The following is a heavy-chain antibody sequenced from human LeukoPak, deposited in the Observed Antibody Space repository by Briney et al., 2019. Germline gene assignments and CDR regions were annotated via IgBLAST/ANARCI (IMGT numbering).Heavy chain of an antibody. Sequence: GGSLRPSCAASAPIFSTYSMNWVRHDPRKGLEWVSSIRRSSIFIKYADSVKGRVTIYRDNAKTLVYMQVNSLRAEDTAVYYCAGGSHLYQYYMDVWGTGTTVTVSS. V-gene: IGHV3-21*01. D-gene: IGHD3-10*01. J-gene: IGHJ6*03. CDR3: AGGSHLYQYYMDV. CDR1: APIFSTYS. CDR2: IRRSSIFI.